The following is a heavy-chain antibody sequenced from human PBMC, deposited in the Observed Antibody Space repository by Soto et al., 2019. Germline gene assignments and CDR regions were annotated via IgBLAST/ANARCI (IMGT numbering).Heavy chain of an antibody. Sequence: QVQLQESGPGLVKPSEALSLTCTVSGGSITNYYWAWIRQPAGKGLEWIGRIYTSGSTNYNPSFKSRVTMSVDTSKNQFSLKLSSVTAADTAIYYCARAETVLGFDYWGQGTLVTVSA. D-gene: IGHD2-21*02. CDR3: ARAETVLGFDY. V-gene: IGHV4-4*07. CDR1: GGSITNYY. J-gene: IGHJ4*02. CDR2: IYTSGST.